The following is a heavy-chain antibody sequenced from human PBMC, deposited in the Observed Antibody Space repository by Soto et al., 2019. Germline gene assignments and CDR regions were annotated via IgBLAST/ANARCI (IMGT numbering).Heavy chain of an antibody. CDR2: ISWNSGSI. Sequence: EVQLVESGGGLVQPGRSLRLSCAASGFTCDDYAMHWVRQAPGKGLEWVSGISWNSGSIGYADSVKGRFTISRDNAKNSLYLQMNSLRAEDTALYYCAKDIYRRGWLVPYCDYWGQGTLVTVSS. V-gene: IGHV3-9*01. CDR3: AKDIYRRGWLVPYCDY. D-gene: IGHD6-19*01. CDR1: GFTCDDYA. J-gene: IGHJ4*02.